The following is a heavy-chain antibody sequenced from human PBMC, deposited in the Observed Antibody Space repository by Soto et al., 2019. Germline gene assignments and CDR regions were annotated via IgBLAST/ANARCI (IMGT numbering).Heavy chain of an antibody. V-gene: IGHV6-1*01. CDR2: TYYRSRWYS. J-gene: IGHJ4*02. D-gene: IGHD2-21*01. Sequence: LQNLSLTCAISGDSVSSNGAAWNWIRQSPSRGLEWLGRTYYRSRWYSDYAPSVKSRITVNPDTSHNQFSLQLNSVTPEDTAIYSCARDPPGVQIAYDFWGEGTLVTVSS. CDR1: GDSVSSNGAA. CDR3: ARDPPGVQIAYDF.